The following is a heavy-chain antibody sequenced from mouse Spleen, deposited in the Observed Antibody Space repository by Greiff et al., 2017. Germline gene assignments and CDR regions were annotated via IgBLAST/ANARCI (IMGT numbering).Heavy chain of an antibody. CDR3: ARHQLFDY. V-gene: IGHV1-50*01. Sequence: VQLQQPGAELVKPGASVKLSCKASGYTFTSYWMQWVKQRPGQGLEWIGEIDPSDSYTNYNQKFKGKATLTVDTSSNTAYMQLSSLTSEDSAVYYCARHQLFDYWGQGTALTVSS. J-gene: IGHJ2*01. CDR2: IDPSDSYT. D-gene: IGHD4-1*02. CDR1: GYTFTSYW.